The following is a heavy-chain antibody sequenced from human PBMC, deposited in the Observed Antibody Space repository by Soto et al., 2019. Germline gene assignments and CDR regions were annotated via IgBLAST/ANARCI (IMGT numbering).Heavy chain of an antibody. D-gene: IGHD2-15*01. CDR3: ARESLPPYCNGGSCYSERSYYYYYMDV. CDR2: IIPIFGTA. Sequence: SVKVSCKASGGTFSSYAISWVRQAPGQGLEWMGGIIPIFGTANYAQKFQGRVTITADASTSTAYMELSSLRSEDTAVYYCARESLPPYCNGGSCYSERSYYYYYMDVWGKGTTVTVSS. CDR1: GGTFSSYA. J-gene: IGHJ6*03. V-gene: IGHV1-69*13.